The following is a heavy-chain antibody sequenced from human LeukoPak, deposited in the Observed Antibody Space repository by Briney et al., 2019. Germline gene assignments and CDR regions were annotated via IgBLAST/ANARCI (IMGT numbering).Heavy chain of an antibody. CDR3: ARAPQETIFGVAKNWFDP. CDR1: GYTFTSYG. CDR2: ISAYNGNT. V-gene: IGHV1-18*01. J-gene: IGHJ5*02. D-gene: IGHD3-3*01. Sequence: ASVKVSCKASGYTFTSYGISWVRQAPGQGLEWMGWISAYNGNTNYAQKLQGRVTMTTDTSTSTAYMELRSLRSDDTAVYYCARAPQETIFGVAKNWFDPWGQGTLVTVSS.